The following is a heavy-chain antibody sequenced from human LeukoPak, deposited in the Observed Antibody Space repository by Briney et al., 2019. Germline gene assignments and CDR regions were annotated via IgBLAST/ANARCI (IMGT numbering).Heavy chain of an antibody. D-gene: IGHD2-15*01. Sequence: GGSLRLSCAASGFIFSSYAMSWVRQAPGKGLEWVSGISDSGDSTYYTDSVKGRFTISRDSSHNTLYLQMNSLRVEDTAVYYCAKSPLVYCTSSSCYLYFDSWGQGTLVTVSS. V-gene: IGHV3-23*01. CDR2: ISDSGDST. J-gene: IGHJ4*02. CDR3: AKSPLVYCTSSSCYLYFDS. CDR1: GFIFSSYA.